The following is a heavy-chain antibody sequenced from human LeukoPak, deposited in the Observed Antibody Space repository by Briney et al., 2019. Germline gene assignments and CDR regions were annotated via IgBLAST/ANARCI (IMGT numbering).Heavy chain of an antibody. V-gene: IGHV1-69*06. Sequence: GASVKVSCKASGGTFSSYAISWVRQAPGQGLEWMGGIIPIFGTANYAQKFQGRVTITADKSTSTAYMELSSLRSEDTAVYYCARTATNYYDSSGYLPFDYWGHGTLVTVSS. CDR3: ARTATNYYDSSGYLPFDY. J-gene: IGHJ4*01. CDR2: IIPIFGTA. D-gene: IGHD3-22*01. CDR1: GGTFSSYA.